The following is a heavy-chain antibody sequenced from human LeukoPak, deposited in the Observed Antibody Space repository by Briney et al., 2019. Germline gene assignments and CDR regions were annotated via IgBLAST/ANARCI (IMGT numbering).Heavy chain of an antibody. V-gene: IGHV3-23*01. CDR2: VSSGGGTT. Sequence: PGGSLRLSCAASGFTFSSFSMHWVRQAPGKGLEWVSGVSSGGGTTSYADSVKGRFTISRDSSKSTVYLQMNSLRAEDTAVYYCARHPVEETDQWGQGTLVTVSS. CDR1: GFTFSSFS. D-gene: IGHD1-14*01. CDR3: ARHPVEETDQ. J-gene: IGHJ4*02.